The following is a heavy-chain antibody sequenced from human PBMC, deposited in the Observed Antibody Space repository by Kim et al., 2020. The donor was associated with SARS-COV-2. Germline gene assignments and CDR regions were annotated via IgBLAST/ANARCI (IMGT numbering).Heavy chain of an antibody. Sequence: GGSLRLSCAASGFTFDDYGMSWVRQAPGKGLDWVSGINWNGGSTGYADSVKGRFTISRDNAKNSLYLQMNSLRAEDTALYHCARSMRKGFGDSRAIDYWGQGTLVTVSS. CDR2: INWNGGST. D-gene: IGHD3-10*01. CDR3: ARSMRKGFGDSRAIDY. V-gene: IGHV3-20*01. CDR1: GFTFDDYG. J-gene: IGHJ4*02.